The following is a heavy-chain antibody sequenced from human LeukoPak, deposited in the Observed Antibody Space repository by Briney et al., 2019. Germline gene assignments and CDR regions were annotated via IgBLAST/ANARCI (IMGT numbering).Heavy chain of an antibody. CDR2: IIPIFGTA. CDR1: GGTFSSYA. J-gene: IGHJ6*03. D-gene: IGHD3-22*01. CDR3: ARSKRATMTPLGYYYYMDV. V-gene: IGHV1-69*05. Sequence: ASVKVSCKASGGTFSSYAISWVRQAPGQGLEWMGGIIPIFGTANYAQKFQGRVTITTDESTSTAYMELSSLRSEDTAVYYCARSKRATMTPLGYYYYMDVWGKGTTVTVSS.